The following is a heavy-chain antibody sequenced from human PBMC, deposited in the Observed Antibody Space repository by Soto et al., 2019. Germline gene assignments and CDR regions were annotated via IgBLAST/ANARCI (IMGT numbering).Heavy chain of an antibody. CDR1: GFTFSSYA. D-gene: IGHD6-6*01. J-gene: IGHJ5*02. V-gene: IGHV3-30-3*01. CDR2: ISYDGNNK. Sequence: GGSLRLSCVASGFTFSSYALHWVRQAPGKGLEWVAIISYDGNNKYYADSMKGRFTISRDNSKNTLYLQMNSLRAEDTAVYYCARDHPYSSSVNWLHPWGQGTLGTLSS. CDR3: ARDHPYSSSVNWLHP.